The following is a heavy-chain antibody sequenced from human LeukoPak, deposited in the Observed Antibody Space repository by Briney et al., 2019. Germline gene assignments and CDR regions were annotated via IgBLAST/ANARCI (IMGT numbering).Heavy chain of an antibody. CDR2: INHSGST. CDR3: ARDRGYDILTGYSYYFDY. D-gene: IGHD3-9*01. J-gene: IGHJ4*02. CDR1: GGSFSGYY. Sequence: SETLSLTCAVYGGSFSGYYWSWIRQPPGKGLEWIGEINHSGSTNYNPSLKSRVTISVDTSKNQFSLKLSSVTAADTAVYYCARDRGYDILTGYSYYFDYWGQGTLVTVSS. V-gene: IGHV4-34*01.